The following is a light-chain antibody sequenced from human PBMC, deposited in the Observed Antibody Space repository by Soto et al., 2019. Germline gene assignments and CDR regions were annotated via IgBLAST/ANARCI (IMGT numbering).Light chain of an antibody. Sequence: EIVLTQSPATLSLSPGERATLSCRASQSVGNFIDWYQQKPGQAPRLLFYDTSNRFTGIPARFSGSGSGTDFTLTINSLESEDSAVFYCQQRSAWPLTFGGGTRVEIK. CDR2: DTS. CDR1: QSVGNF. V-gene: IGKV3-11*01. CDR3: QQRSAWPLT. J-gene: IGKJ4*01.